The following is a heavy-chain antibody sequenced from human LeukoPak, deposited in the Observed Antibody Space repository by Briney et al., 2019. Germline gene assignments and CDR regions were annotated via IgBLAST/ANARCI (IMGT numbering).Heavy chain of an antibody. V-gene: IGHV3-33*01. D-gene: IGHD3-16*01. CDR2: IWYDGSNK. J-gene: IGHJ4*02. CDR3: ASLITQFADY. CDR1: GFTFSSYG. Sequence: GRSLRLSCAASGFTFSSYGMHWVRQAPGRGLEWVAVIWYDGSNKYYADSVKGRFTISRDNSKNTLYLQMNSLRAEDTAVYYCASLITQFADYWGQGTLVTVSS.